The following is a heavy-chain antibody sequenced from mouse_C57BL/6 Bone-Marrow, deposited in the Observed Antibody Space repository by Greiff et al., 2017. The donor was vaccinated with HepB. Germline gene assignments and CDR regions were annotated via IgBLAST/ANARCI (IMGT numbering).Heavy chain of an antibody. V-gene: IGHV1-64*01. CDR2: IHPNSGST. CDR3: ARRYYGSTYAMDY. Sequence: VQLQQPGAELVKPGASVKLSCKASGYTFTSYWMHWVKQRPGQGLEWIGMIHPNSGSTNYNEKFKSKATLTVDKSSSTAYMQLSSLTSEDSAVYYCARRYYGSTYAMDYWGQGTSVTVSS. CDR1: GYTFTSYW. D-gene: IGHD1-1*01. J-gene: IGHJ4*01.